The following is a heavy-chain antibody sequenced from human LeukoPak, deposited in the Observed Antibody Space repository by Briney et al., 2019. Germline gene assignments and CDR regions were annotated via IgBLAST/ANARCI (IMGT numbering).Heavy chain of an antibody. CDR3: AKDSPPVPQDYYDSICYFDY. J-gene: IGHJ4*02. Sequence: GGSLRLSCAASGFTFSSYWMSWVRQAPGKGLEWVATIRQDGSQKYYVDSVKGRFTISRDNSKNTLYLQMNSLRAEDTAVYYCAKDSPPVPQDYYDSICYFDYWGQGTLVTVSS. V-gene: IGHV3-7*03. CDR1: GFTFSSYW. D-gene: IGHD3-22*01. CDR2: IRQDGSQK.